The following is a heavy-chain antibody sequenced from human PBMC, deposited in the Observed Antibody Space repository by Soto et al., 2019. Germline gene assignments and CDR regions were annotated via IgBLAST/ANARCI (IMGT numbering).Heavy chain of an antibody. Sequence: WGTLSLTCTASGGSISSYYWSWIRQPPGKGLEWIGYIYYSGSTNYNPSLKRRVTISVHTSKNQFSLKLSSVTAADTAVYYCARDQYCGGDCYNYYMDVWGQGTTVTVSS. CDR3: ARDQYCGGDCYNYYMDV. V-gene: IGHV4-59*01. J-gene: IGHJ6*02. D-gene: IGHD2-21*02. CDR2: IYYSGST. CDR1: GGSISSYY.